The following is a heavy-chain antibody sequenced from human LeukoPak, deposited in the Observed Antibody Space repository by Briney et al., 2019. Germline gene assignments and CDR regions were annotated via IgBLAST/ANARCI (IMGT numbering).Heavy chain of an antibody. D-gene: IGHD3-10*01. J-gene: IGHJ4*02. V-gene: IGHV3-30*18. Sequence: GGSLRLSCAASGFTFSSYGMHWVRQAPGKGLEWVAVISYDGSNKGYADSVKGRFSISRDNSKNTLYLQMSSLRDEDTAVYYCAKVTSGYWGQGTLVTVSS. CDR2: ISYDGSNK. CDR3: AKVTSGY. CDR1: GFTFSSYG.